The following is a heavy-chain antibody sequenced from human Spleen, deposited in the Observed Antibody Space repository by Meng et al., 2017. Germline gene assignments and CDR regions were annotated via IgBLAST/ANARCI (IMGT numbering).Heavy chain of an antibody. J-gene: IGHJ3*02. CDR3: ASKDSSSWYDPIDI. V-gene: IGHV3-48*03. Sequence: LSLTCAASGFTFSSYEMNWVRQAPGKGLEWVSYISSSGSTIYYADSVKGRFTISRDNAKNSLYLQMNSLRAEDTAVYYCASKDSSSWYDPIDIWGQGAMVTVSS. CDR2: ISSSGSTI. CDR1: GFTFSSYE. D-gene: IGHD6-13*01.